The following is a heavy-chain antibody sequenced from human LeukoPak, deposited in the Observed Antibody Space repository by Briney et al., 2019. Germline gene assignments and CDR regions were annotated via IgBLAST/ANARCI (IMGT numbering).Heavy chain of an antibody. D-gene: IGHD6-19*01. CDR2: ISYDGSNK. CDR3: AKDRLYSSGLAYYYYGMDV. V-gene: IGHV3-30*18. Sequence: GGSLRLSCAASGFTFSSNGMHWVRQAPGKGLEWVAVISYDGSNKYYADSVKGRFTISRDNSKNTLHLQMNSLRAEDTAVYYCAKDRLYSSGLAYYYYGMDVWGKGTTGTVSS. J-gene: IGHJ6*04. CDR1: GFTFSSNG.